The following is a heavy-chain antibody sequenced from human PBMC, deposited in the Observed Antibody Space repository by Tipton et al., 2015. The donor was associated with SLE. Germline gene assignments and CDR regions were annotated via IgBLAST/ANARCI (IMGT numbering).Heavy chain of an antibody. Sequence: LRLSCAISGDSVSSNSATWNWIRQSPSRGLEWLGRTYYRSKWYNDYAVSVKSRITINPDTSKNQFSLQLKFVTAADTAVYYCARGGVGGYDYFDYWGQGTLVTVSS. CDR3: ARGGVGGYDYFDY. V-gene: IGHV6-1*01. D-gene: IGHD5-12*01. J-gene: IGHJ4*02. CDR1: GDSVSSNSAT. CDR2: TYYRSKWYN.